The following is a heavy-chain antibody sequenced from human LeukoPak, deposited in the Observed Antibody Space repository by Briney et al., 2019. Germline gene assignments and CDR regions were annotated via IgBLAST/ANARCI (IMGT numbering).Heavy chain of an antibody. D-gene: IGHD4-17*01. V-gene: IGHV3-23*01. Sequence: SGGSLRLSCVASGFTFSSYAMSWVRKTPGKGLEWVSVISNSAGNAYYADSVKGHFTISRDNSKNTLYLQMNSLRAEDTAVYYCAKDLHVRSSSTVTTGGVDSWGQGTLVTVSS. J-gene: IGHJ4*02. CDR1: GFTFSSYA. CDR2: ISNSAGNA. CDR3: AKDLHVRSSSTVTTGGVDS.